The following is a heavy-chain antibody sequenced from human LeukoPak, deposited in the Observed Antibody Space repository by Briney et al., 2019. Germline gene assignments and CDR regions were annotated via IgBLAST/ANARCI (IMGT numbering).Heavy chain of an antibody. Sequence: GGSLRLSCAASVFTFSSYGMHCVRQAPGTGLEWVAFIRYDGSKKYYADSVKGRFTISRDNSKNTLYLQMNSLRAEDTAMYYCAKDRIAARFFSFFLQPAGHWGQGTLVTVSS. D-gene: IGHD2/OR15-2a*01. V-gene: IGHV3-30*02. CDR1: VFTFSSYG. J-gene: IGHJ4*02. CDR3: AKDRIAARFFSFFLQPAGH. CDR2: IRYDGSKK.